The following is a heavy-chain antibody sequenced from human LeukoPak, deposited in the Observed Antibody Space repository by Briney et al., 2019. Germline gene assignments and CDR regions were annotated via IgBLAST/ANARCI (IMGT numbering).Heavy chain of an antibody. CDR2: IDPNSGGT. D-gene: IGHD4-11*01. J-gene: IGHJ2*01. CDR3: ARGGPSPTTVTSNWYFAL. Sequence: ASVKVSCKASGYTFTDYYMHWVRQAPGQGLEWMGWIDPNSGGTKYAQRFQGRVTMTRDTSITTAYMELSRLRSDDTAVYYCARGGPSPTTVTSNWYFALWGRGTLVTVSS. CDR1: GYTFTDYY. V-gene: IGHV1-2*02.